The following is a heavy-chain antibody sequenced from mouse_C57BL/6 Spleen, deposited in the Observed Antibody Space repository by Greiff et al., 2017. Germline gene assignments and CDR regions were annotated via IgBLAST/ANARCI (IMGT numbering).Heavy chain of an antibody. CDR3: ARDYGSSFYFGY. CDR1: GYTFTSYW. V-gene: IGHV1-61*01. CDR2: IYPSDSET. J-gene: IGHJ2*01. Sequence: QVQLQQPGAELVRPGSSVKLSCKASGYTFTSYWMDWVKQRPGQGLEWIGNIYPSDSETHYNQKFKDKATLTVDKSSSTAYMQLSSLTSEGSAVYYCARDYGSSFYFGYWGQGTTLTVSS. D-gene: IGHD1-1*01.